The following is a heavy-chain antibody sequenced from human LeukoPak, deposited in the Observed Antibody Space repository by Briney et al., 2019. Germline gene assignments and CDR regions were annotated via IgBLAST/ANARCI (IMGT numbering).Heavy chain of an antibody. J-gene: IGHJ4*02. CDR2: IYYSGST. Sequence: PSETLSLTCSVSGGSISSSSYYWGWIRQPPGKGLEWIGSIYYSGSTYYNPSLKSRVTISVDTSKNQFSLKLSSVTAADTAVYYCARLPVKNYYDSSGPSDYWGQGTLVTVSS. D-gene: IGHD3-22*01. CDR3: ARLPVKNYYDSSGPSDY. V-gene: IGHV4-39*01. CDR1: GGSISSSSYY.